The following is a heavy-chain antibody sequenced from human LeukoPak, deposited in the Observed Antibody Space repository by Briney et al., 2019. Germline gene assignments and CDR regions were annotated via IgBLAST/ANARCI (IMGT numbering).Heavy chain of an antibody. Sequence: PSETLSLTCAVYGGSFSGYYWSWIRQPPGKGLEWIGEINHSGSTNYNPSLKSRVTISVDTSKNQFSLKLSSVTAADTAVYYCARPAVVTAALDIWGQGTMATVSS. D-gene: IGHD2-2*01. CDR3: ARPAVVTAALDI. CDR2: INHSGST. J-gene: IGHJ3*02. CDR1: GGSFSGYY. V-gene: IGHV4-34*01.